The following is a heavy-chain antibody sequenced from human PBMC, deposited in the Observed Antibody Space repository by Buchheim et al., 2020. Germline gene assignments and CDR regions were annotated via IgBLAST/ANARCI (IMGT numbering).Heavy chain of an antibody. Sequence: QVQLVESGGGVVQPERSLRLSCAASGFTFSSYGMHWVRQAPGKGLEWVAVISYDGSNKYYADSVKGRFTISRDNSKNTLYLQMNSLRAEDTAVYYCAKDTAEPYYYYGMDVWGQGTT. D-gene: IGHD5-18*01. CDR2: ISYDGSNK. V-gene: IGHV3-30*18. CDR3: AKDTAEPYYYYGMDV. CDR1: GFTFSSYG. J-gene: IGHJ6*02.